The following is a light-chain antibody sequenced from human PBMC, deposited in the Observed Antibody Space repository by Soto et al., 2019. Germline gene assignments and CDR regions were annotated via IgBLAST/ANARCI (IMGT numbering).Light chain of an antibody. CDR2: GAS. V-gene: IGKV3-20*01. CDR1: QTLTTRF. CDR3: QQYADLPYT. Sequence: EVVMTQSPATLSVSPGERATLSCMASQTLTTRFLAWYQQKPGQAPRLLIYGASSRATGIPDRFSGSGSGTEYTLTISRLEPEDFAVYSCQQYADLPYTFGQGTTLEIK. J-gene: IGKJ2*01.